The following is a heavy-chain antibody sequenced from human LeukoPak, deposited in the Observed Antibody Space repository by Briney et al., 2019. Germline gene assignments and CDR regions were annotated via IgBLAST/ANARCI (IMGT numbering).Heavy chain of an antibody. CDR1: GGSVSSGSYY. Sequence: SETLSLTCTVSGGSVSSGSYYWSWIRQPPGKGLEWIWYTYYSGSTNYNPSLQSRVTISVDTSKNQFSLKLSSVTAADTAVYYCAREYCSGGSCYSHAFDIWGQGTMVTVSS. V-gene: IGHV4-61*01. J-gene: IGHJ3*02. CDR2: TYYSGST. D-gene: IGHD2-15*01. CDR3: AREYCSGGSCYSHAFDI.